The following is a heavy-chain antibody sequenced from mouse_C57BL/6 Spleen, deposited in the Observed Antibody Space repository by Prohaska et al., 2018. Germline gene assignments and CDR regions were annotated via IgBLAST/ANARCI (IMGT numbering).Heavy chain of an antibody. V-gene: IGHV1-22*01. Sequence: HGKSLEWIGYINPNNGGTSYNQKFKGKATLTVNKSSSTAYMELRSLTSEDSAVYYCARVWDYWGQGTTLTVSS. J-gene: IGHJ2*01. CDR2: INPNNGGT. CDR3: ARVWDY.